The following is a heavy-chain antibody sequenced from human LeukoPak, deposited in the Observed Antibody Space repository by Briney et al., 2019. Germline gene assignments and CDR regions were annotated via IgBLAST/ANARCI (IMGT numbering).Heavy chain of an antibody. CDR2: ISGSAAST. Sequence: GGSLRLSCAASGFTFNTYAMTWVRQAPGKGLEWVSSISGSAASTYYADSVKGRFTISRDSSKNTLYLQMNSLRAEDTAIYYCARSVRIAANVWGPGTLVTVSS. V-gene: IGHV3-23*01. CDR3: ARSVRIAANV. CDR1: GFTFNTYA. J-gene: IGHJ4*02. D-gene: IGHD6-13*01.